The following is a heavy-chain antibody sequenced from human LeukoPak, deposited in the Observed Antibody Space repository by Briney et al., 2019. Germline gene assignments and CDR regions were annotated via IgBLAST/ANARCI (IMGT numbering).Heavy chain of an antibody. J-gene: IGHJ4*02. CDR1: GFTFSSYP. Sequence: GGSLRLSCAASGFTFSSYPMSWVRQAPGKGLEWVSVISSTSGSRYYADSVKGRFTISRGNSKNTLYLEMNSLRAEDTAVYYCAKEDLILTGRFDYWGQGALVTASS. CDR3: AKEDLILTGRFDY. D-gene: IGHD3-9*01. V-gene: IGHV3-23*01. CDR2: ISSTSGSR.